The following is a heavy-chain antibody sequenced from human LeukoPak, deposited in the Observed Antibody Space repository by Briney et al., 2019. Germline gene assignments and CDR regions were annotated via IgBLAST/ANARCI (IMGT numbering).Heavy chain of an antibody. J-gene: IGHJ3*02. Sequence: SQTLSLTXTVSGGSIGSGDYYWSWIGQPPGKGLEWIGYIYYSGSTYYNPSLKSRVTISVDTSKNQFSLKLSSVTAADTAVYYCSTLTRGAFDIWGQGTMVTVSS. CDR1: GGSIGSGDYY. CDR3: STLTRGAFDI. CDR2: IYYSGST. D-gene: IGHD3-10*01. V-gene: IGHV4-30-4*08.